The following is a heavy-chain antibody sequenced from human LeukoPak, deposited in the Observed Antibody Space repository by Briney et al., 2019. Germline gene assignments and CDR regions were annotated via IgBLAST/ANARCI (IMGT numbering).Heavy chain of an antibody. CDR1: GFTFSSYW. D-gene: IGHD3-10*01. CDR3: ARDRSGRDPKYYYNGMDV. CDR2: INSDGSST. J-gene: IGHJ6*02. Sequence: GGSLRLSCAASGFTFSSYWVHWVRQAPGKGLVCVSRINSDGSSTTYADSVKGRFTISRDDAKSTLYLQMNSLRAEDTAVYYCARDRSGRDPKYYYNGMDVWGQGTTVTVSS. V-gene: IGHV3-74*01.